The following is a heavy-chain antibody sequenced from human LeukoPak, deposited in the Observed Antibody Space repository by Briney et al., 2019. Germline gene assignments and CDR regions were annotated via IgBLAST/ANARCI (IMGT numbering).Heavy chain of an antibody. CDR2: ISSSSSYI. CDR1: GFTFSSYS. Sequence: PGGSLRLSCAASGFTFSSYSMNWVRQAPGKGLEWVSSISSSSSYIYYADSVKGRFTISRDNAKNSLYLQMNSLRAEDTAVYYCARDNYYDSSGYRSDAFDIWGQGTMVTVSS. J-gene: IGHJ3*02. CDR3: ARDNYYDSSGYRSDAFDI. V-gene: IGHV3-21*01. D-gene: IGHD3-22*01.